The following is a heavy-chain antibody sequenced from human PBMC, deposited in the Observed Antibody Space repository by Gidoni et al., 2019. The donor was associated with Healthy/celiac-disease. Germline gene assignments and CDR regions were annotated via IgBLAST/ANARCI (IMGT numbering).Heavy chain of an antibody. CDR2: TYYRSKWYN. CDR3: ARDPLPWDIVVVPAAPPCCYFDY. J-gene: IGHJ4*02. Sequence: QVQLQQSGPGLVKPSQTLSLTCAISGDSVSSNSAAWNWIRQSPSRGLEWLGRTYYRSKWYNDYAVSVKSRITINPDTSKNQFSLQLNSVTPEDTAVYYCARDPLPWDIVVVPAAPPCCYFDYWGQGTLVTVSS. V-gene: IGHV6-1*01. CDR1: GDSVSSNSAA. D-gene: IGHD2-2*01.